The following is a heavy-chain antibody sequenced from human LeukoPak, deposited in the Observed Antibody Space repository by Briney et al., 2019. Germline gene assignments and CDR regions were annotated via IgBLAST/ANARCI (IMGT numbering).Heavy chain of an antibody. CDR1: GGTFSSYA. CDR2: IIPILGTA. V-gene: IGHV1-69*01. Sequence: GSSVKVSCKASGGTFSSYAISWVRQAPGQGLEWMGGIIPILGTANYAQKFQGRVTITADESTSTAYMELSSLRSEDTAVYYCARDQVRSNIVVVPAAMAYWGQGTLVTVSS. CDR3: ARDQVRSNIVVVPAAMAY. J-gene: IGHJ4*02. D-gene: IGHD2-2*01.